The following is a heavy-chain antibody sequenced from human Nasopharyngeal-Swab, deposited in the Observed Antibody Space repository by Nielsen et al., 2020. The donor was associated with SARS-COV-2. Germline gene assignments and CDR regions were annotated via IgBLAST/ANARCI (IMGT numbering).Heavy chain of an antibody. J-gene: IGHJ3*02. CDR2: IIPIFDTA. D-gene: IGHD1-1*01. CDR3: ARGFWGRTTGTTRYDAFDI. Sequence: WVRQAPGQGLEWMGGIIPIFDTANYAQKFQGRVTITADESTSTAYMELSSLRSEDTAVYYCARGFWGRTTGTTRYDAFDIWGQGTIVTVSS. V-gene: IGHV1-69*01.